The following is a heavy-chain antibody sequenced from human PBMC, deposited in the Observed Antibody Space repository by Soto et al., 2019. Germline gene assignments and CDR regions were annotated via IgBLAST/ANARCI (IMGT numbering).Heavy chain of an antibody. CDR2: ISHDGAFT. J-gene: IGHJ4*02. CDR1: GFSFSSYG. Sequence: QRHLVESGGGVVQPGRSLRLSCAASGFSFSSYGMHWIRQAPGKGLEWVAVISHDGAFTDYADSVKGRFTISIDNSENTLCLEMNSLGPSDTAVYYCAKDYGPKAPYPYINTHTDFWCQGTRVTVSS. CDR3: AKDYGPKAPYPYINTHTDF. D-gene: IGHD4-17*01. V-gene: IGHV3-30*18.